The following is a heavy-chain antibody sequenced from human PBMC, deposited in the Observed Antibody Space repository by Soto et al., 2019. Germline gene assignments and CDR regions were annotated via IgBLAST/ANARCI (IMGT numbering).Heavy chain of an antibody. D-gene: IGHD3-22*01. V-gene: IGHV4-59*01. J-gene: IGHJ6*02. Sequence: SETLSLTCTVSGGSISSYYWSWIRQPPGKGLEWIGYIYYSGSTNYNPSLKSRVTISVDTSKNQFSLKLSSVTAADTAVYYCAGDRSGYYDSSGYYDVGYYGMDVWGQGTTVTVSS. CDR3: AGDRSGYYDSSGYYDVGYYGMDV. CDR1: GGSISSYY. CDR2: IYYSGST.